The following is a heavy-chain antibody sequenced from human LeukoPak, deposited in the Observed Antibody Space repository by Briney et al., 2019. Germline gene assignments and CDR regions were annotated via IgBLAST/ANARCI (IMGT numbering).Heavy chain of an antibody. CDR1: GGSISSYY. CDR3: ARKYYSGSGAIYGMDV. J-gene: IGHJ6*02. CDR2: IYTSGST. V-gene: IGHV4-4*07. Sequence: SSETLSLTCTVSGGSISSYYWSWIRQPAGKGLEWIGRIYTSGSTNYNPSLKSRVTMSVDTSKNQFSLKLSSVTAADTAVYYCARKYYSGSGAIYGMDVWGQGTTVTVSS. D-gene: IGHD3-10*01.